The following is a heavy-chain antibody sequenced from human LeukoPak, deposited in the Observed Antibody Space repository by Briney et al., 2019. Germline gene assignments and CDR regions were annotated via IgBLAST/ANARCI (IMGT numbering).Heavy chain of an antibody. V-gene: IGHV1-18*01. D-gene: IGHD3-22*01. CDR3: ARDPYYYDSSGPNYPGRFDP. Sequence: GASVKVSCKASGYTFTSYGISWVRQAPGQGLERMGWISAYNGNTNYAQKLQGRVTMTTDTSTSTAYMELRSLRSDDTAVYYCARDPYYYDSSGPNYPGRFDPWGQGTLVTVSS. CDR2: ISAYNGNT. J-gene: IGHJ5*02. CDR1: GYTFTSYG.